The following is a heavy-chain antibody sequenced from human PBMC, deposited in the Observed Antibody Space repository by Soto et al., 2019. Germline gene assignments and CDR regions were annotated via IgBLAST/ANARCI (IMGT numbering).Heavy chain of an antibody. V-gene: IGHV2-5*02. D-gene: IGHD5-12*01. CDR3: AHRPSTAPRYIDY. Sequence: QITLKESGPTLVKPTQTLTLTCSFSGSSLSTNGVGVAWIRQPPGKALERLALIYWDDDRRYNPSLTSRLTTTKDTSKHQVVLTMTNTAPVDTATYCCAHRPSTAPRYIDYWGQGTLVTVSS. J-gene: IGHJ4*02. CDR1: GSSLSTNGVG. CDR2: IYWDDDR.